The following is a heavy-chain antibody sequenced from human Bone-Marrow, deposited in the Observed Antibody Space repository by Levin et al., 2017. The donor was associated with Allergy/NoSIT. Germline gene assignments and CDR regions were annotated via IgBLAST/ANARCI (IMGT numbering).Heavy chain of an antibody. V-gene: IGHV4-39*01. Sequence: SETLSLICSVSGASITTRNFYWGWVRQAPGKTLEWIGSKFHRGSTFYSPSLKNRVLLAVDTSKNQLSLVLRSVTDADTAIYYCVRHPIGRRWELLPQYFDLWGQGILVTVSS. CDR1: GASITTRNFY. CDR2: KFHRGST. J-gene: IGHJ4*02. CDR3: VRHPIGRRWELLPQYFDL. D-gene: IGHD1-26*01.